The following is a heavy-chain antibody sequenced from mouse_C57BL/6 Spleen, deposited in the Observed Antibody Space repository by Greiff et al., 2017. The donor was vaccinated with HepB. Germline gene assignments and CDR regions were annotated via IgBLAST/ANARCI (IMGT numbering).Heavy chain of an antibody. D-gene: IGHD1-1*01. CDR1: GYTFTSYW. CDR3: ARSKSYYYGSSYEGNAMDY. V-gene: IGHV1-55*01. J-gene: IGHJ4*01. Sequence: VQLQQPGAELVKPGASVKMSCKASGYTFTSYWITWVKQRPGQGLEWIGDIYPGSGSTNYNEKFKSKATLTVDTSSSTAYMQLSSLTSEDSAVYYCARSKSYYYGSSYEGNAMDYWGQGTSVTVSS. CDR2: IYPGSGST.